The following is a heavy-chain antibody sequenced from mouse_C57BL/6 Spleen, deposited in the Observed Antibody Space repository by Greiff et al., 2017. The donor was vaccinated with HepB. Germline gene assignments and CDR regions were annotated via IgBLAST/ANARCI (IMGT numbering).Heavy chain of an antibody. D-gene: IGHD1-3*01. Sequence: EVQLQESGPGLVKPSQSLSLTCSVTGYSITSGYYWNWIRQFPGNKLEWMGYISYDGSNNYNPSLKNRISITRDTSKNQFFLKLNSVTTEDTATYYCARLSEGYYFDYWGQGTTLTVSS. J-gene: IGHJ2*01. V-gene: IGHV3-6*01. CDR1: GYSITSGYY. CDR3: ARLSEGYYFDY. CDR2: ISYDGSN.